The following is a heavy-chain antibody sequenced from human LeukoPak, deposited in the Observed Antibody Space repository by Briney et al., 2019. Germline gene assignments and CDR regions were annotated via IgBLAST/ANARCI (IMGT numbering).Heavy chain of an antibody. D-gene: IGHD5-18*01. J-gene: IGHJ3*02. V-gene: IGHV3-30*02. CDR2: IRYDGRHE. CDR1: GFMFIGYG. CDR3: AREAVDTAMVDAFDI. Sequence: GGSLRLSCEASGFMFIGYGMHWVRQTPGEGLEWVAFIRYDGRHEYYTDSVKGRFTISRDNAKNSLYLQMNSLRAEDTAVYYCAREAVDTAMVDAFDIWGQGTMVTVSS.